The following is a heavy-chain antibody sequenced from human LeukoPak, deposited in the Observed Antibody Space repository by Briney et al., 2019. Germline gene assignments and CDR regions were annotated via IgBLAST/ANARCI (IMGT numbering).Heavy chain of an antibody. Sequence: ASVKVSCKASGYTFTGYYMHWVRQAPGQGLEWMGWINPNSGGTNYAQKFQGRVTMTRDASISTAYMELSRLRSDDTAVYYCARGGPGIAARLGDDYWGQGTLVTASS. D-gene: IGHD6-6*01. CDR3: ARGGPGIAARLGDDY. J-gene: IGHJ4*02. CDR1: GYTFTGYY. V-gene: IGHV1-2*02. CDR2: INPNSGGT.